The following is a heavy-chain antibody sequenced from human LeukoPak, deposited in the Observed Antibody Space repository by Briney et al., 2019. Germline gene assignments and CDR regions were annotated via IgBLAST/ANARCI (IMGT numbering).Heavy chain of an antibody. Sequence: SETLSLTCTVSSGSISSSSYYWGWIRQPPGKGLEWIGSIYYSGSTYYNPSLKSRVTISVDTSKNQFSLKLSSVTAADTAVYYCARLGIIRGKDYWGQGTLVTVSS. CDR3: ARLGIIRGKDY. D-gene: IGHD3-10*01. J-gene: IGHJ4*02. CDR1: SGSISSSSYY. V-gene: IGHV4-39*01. CDR2: IYYSGST.